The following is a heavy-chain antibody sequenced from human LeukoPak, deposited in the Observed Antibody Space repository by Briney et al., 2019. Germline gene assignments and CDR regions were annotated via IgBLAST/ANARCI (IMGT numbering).Heavy chain of an antibody. V-gene: IGHV3-23*01. CDR3: AKDSYDSSGSRYDY. CDR2: ISGTGGST. D-gene: IGHD3-22*01. Sequence: GGSLRLSRAASGFTFSDYAMSWVRQAPGKGLEWVSAISGTGGSTWYADSVKGRVTISRDNSKNTLYLQMNSLRAEDTAVYYCAKDSYDSSGSRYDYWGQGTLVTVSS. J-gene: IGHJ4*02. CDR1: GFTFSDYA.